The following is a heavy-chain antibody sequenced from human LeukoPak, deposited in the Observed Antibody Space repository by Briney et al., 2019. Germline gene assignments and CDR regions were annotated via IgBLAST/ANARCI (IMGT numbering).Heavy chain of an antibody. J-gene: IGHJ6*03. CDR3: ARDRYSGYDLPMWGYYYYYMDV. CDR1: GFTFTSYA. D-gene: IGHD5-12*01. CDR2: ISGSGGGT. V-gene: IGHV3-23*01. Sequence: PGGSLRLSCAASGFTFTSYAMSWVRQAPGKGLEWVSSISGSGGGTFYADSVKGRFTISRDNSKNSLYLQMNSLRAEGTAVYYCARDRYSGYDLPMWGYYYYYMDVWGKGTTVTVSS.